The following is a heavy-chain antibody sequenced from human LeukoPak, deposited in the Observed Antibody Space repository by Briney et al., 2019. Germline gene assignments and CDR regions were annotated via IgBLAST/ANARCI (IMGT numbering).Heavy chain of an antibody. CDR2: MNPNSGNK. Sequence: ASVKVSCKGSGYNFAGYYIHWVRQAPGQGLEWMGWMNPNSGNKGYAQKFQGRVTMTRNTSISTAYMELSSLRSEDTAVYYCARGRVRLRGFALGYYYYMDVWGKGTTVTISS. D-gene: IGHD3/OR15-3a*01. V-gene: IGHV1-8*01. CDR3: ARGRVRLRGFALGYYYYMDV. J-gene: IGHJ6*03. CDR1: GYNFAGYY.